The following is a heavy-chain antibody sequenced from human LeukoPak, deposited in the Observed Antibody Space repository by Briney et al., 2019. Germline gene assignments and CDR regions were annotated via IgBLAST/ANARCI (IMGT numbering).Heavy chain of an antibody. J-gene: IGHJ4*02. CDR1: GFTFSSYE. CDR3: ARGEGGYDPFDY. Sequence: GGSLRLSCAAAGFTFSSYEMNWVRQAPGKGLEWVSYISSSGSTIYYADSVKGRFTISRDNAKNSLYLQMNSLRAEDTAVYYCARGEGGYDPFDYWGQGTLVTVSS. CDR2: ISSSGSTI. D-gene: IGHD5-12*01. V-gene: IGHV3-48*03.